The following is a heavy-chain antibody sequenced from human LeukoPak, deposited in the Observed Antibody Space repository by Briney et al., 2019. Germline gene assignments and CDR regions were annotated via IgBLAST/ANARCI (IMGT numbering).Heavy chain of an antibody. CDR1: GFTFSSYA. CDR2: ISGSGGST. CDR3: AKDLGWPNSGWNWFDP. Sequence: GGSLRLSCAASGFTFSSYAMSWVRQAPGKGLEWVSAISGSGGSTYYADSVKGRFTISRDNSKNTLYLQMNSLRAEDTAVYYCAKDLGWPNSGWNWFDPWGQGTLVTVSS. D-gene: IGHD6-25*01. J-gene: IGHJ5*02. V-gene: IGHV3-23*01.